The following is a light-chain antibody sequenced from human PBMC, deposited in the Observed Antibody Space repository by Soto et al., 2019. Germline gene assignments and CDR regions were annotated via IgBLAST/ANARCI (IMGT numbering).Light chain of an antibody. Sequence: DIVMTQSPLSLPVTPGEPASISCRSSQSLLHRNGYNYLDWYLQKPGQSPQLLIYVASNRAAGVPDRFSGSGSGTDFTLTISRVEAGDVGVYYCMQALQIPTTFGQGTRLEIK. CDR3: MQALQIPTT. CDR2: VAS. CDR1: QSLLHRNGYNY. J-gene: IGKJ5*01. V-gene: IGKV2-28*01.